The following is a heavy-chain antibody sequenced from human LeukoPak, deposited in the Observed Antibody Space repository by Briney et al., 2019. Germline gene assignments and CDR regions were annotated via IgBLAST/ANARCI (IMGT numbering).Heavy chain of an antibody. V-gene: IGHV4-61*08. Sequence: SETLSLTCTVSGGSMSSGGYYWSWIRQHPGTGLEWIGYIYYSGSTNYNPSLKSRVTISVDTSKNQFSLKLSSVTAADTAVYYCARRGYSNEFDYWGQGTLVTVSS. CDR3: ARRGYSNEFDY. J-gene: IGHJ4*02. D-gene: IGHD4-11*01. CDR2: IYYSGST. CDR1: GGSMSSGGYY.